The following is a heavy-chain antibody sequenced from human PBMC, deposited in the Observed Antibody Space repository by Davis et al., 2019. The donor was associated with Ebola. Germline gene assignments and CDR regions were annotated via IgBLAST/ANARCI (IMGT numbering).Heavy chain of an antibody. D-gene: IGHD1-1*01. CDR3: ARAGSYNWRDLDY. Sequence: GESLKISCAASGFTFSSYYMDWVRQAPGKGLEWVGRSRNKANSYTTEYAASAKGRFTIFRDDSKNSLSLQMNSLRTEDTAAYYCARAGSYNWRDLDYWGQGTLITVSS. CDR2: SRNKANSYTT. CDR1: GFTFSSYY. V-gene: IGHV3-72*01. J-gene: IGHJ4*02.